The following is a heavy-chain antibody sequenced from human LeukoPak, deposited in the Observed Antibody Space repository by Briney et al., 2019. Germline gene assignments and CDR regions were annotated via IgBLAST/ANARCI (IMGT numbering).Heavy chain of an antibody. D-gene: IGHD3-10*01. CDR2: INHSGST. V-gene: IGHV4-34*01. Sequence: PSETLSLTCAVYGGSFSGYYWSWIRQPPGKGLEWIGEINHSGSTNYNPSLKSRVTISVDTSKNQFSLKLSSVTAADTAVYYCAKAGVLLWFGESKNWFDPWGQGTLVTVSS. J-gene: IGHJ5*02. CDR3: AKAGVLLWFGESKNWFDP. CDR1: GGSFSGYY.